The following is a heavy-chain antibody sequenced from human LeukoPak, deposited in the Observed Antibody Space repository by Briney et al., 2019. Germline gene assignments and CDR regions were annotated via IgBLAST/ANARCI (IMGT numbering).Heavy chain of an antibody. V-gene: IGHV3-11*01. CDR3: ARRGNMSSHAFDI. J-gene: IGHJ3*02. CDR1: GFTFSDYA. D-gene: IGHD2/OR15-2a*01. Sequence: PGGSLRLSCAASGFTFSDYAMHWVRQAPGQGLEWLSYIKSSDTSTFYADSVKGRFTVSRDNAKNSLYLQMNSLRAEDTAVYYCARRGNMSSHAFDIWGQGTVVTVSS. CDR2: IKSSDTST.